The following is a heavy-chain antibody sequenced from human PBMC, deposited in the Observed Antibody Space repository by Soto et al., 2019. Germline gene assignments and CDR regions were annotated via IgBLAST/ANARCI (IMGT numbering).Heavy chain of an antibody. D-gene: IGHD2-15*01. V-gene: IGHV3-23*01. J-gene: IGHJ6*02. CDR2: LSATGGST. Sequence: GRSLRLSCATSGFTFSTYGMNWVRQAPGKGLEWVSALSATGGSTYYADSVKGRFTISRDNSKNTLYLQMNTLRADDTAVYYCAKDRLGGNHTPRNGMDVWGQGTAVTVSS. CDR1: GFTFSTYG. CDR3: AKDRLGGNHTPRNGMDV.